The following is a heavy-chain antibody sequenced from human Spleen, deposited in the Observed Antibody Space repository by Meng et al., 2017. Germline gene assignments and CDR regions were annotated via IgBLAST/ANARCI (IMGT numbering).Heavy chain of an antibody. CDR2: ISFGGAGT. CDR1: GFTFTSYD. V-gene: IGHV3-23*01. Sequence: GGSLRLSCAASGFTFTSYDMSWVRQAPGKGLEWVSSISFGGAGTYYADSVKGRFTISRDNSKNTLHLQMNSLRAEDTAIYYCAKRRRDPYYFDYWGQGTLVTVSS. CDR3: AKRRRDPYYFDY. J-gene: IGHJ4*02.